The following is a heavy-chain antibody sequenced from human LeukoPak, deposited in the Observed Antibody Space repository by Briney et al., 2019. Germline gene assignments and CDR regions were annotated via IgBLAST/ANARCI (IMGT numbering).Heavy chain of an antibody. D-gene: IGHD6-13*01. CDR1: GFTFSSYA. J-gene: IGHJ4*02. CDR2: ISGSGGST. V-gene: IGHV3-23*01. CDR3: ALIAAADPFDY. Sequence: GGSLRLSCAASGFTFSSYAMSWVCQAPGKGLEWVSAISGSGGSTYYADSVKGRFTISRDNAKNSLYLQMNSLRAEDTAVYYCALIAAADPFDYWGQGTLVTVSS.